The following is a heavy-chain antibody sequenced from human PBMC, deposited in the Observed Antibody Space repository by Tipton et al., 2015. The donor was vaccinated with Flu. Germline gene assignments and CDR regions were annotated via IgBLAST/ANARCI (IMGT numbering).Heavy chain of an antibody. D-gene: IGHD3-16*01. Sequence: SLRLSCAASGFTFSSYAMSWVRQAPGKGLEWVSCISSSSSTIYYADSVKGRFTISRDNAKNSLYLQMNSLRAEDTAVYYCARGDLSKGEYPMDVWGKGTTVTVSS. CDR1: GFTFSSYA. V-gene: IGHV3-48*04. J-gene: IGHJ6*03. CDR2: ISSSSSTI. CDR3: ARGDLSKGEYPMDV.